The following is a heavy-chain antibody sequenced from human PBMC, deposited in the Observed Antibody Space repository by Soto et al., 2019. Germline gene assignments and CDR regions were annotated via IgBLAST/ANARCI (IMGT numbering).Heavy chain of an antibody. V-gene: IGHV3-30*18. CDR1: GVTFNSYG. Sequence: PGGSLRLSCVVSGVTFNSYGMHWVRQAPGKGLEWVAAISYDESNRYYADSVKGRFTISRDNSKNTVYLQMNSLRIEDTAVYYCAKDRGFLEWLSSVFDYWGQGTLVTVS. J-gene: IGHJ4*02. CDR3: AKDRGFLEWLSSVFDY. CDR2: ISYDESNR. D-gene: IGHD3-3*01.